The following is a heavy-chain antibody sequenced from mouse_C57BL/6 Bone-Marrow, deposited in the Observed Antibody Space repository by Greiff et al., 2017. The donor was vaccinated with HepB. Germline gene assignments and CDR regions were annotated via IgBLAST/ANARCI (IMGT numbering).Heavy chain of an antibody. D-gene: IGHD2-12*01. Sequence: VQLQQPGAELVRPGTSVKLSCKASGYTFTSYWMHWVKQRPGQGLEWIGVIDPSDSYTNYNQKFKGKATLTVDTSSSTAYMQLSSLTSEDSAVYYCASPYEWDIDVWGTGTAVTVSS. CDR3: ASPYEWDIDV. J-gene: IGHJ1*03. CDR1: GYTFTSYW. CDR2: IDPSDSYT. V-gene: IGHV1-59*01.